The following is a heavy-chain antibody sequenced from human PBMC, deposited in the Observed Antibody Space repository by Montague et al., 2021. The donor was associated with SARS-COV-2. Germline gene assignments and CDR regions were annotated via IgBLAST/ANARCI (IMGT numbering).Heavy chain of an antibody. CDR1: GGSFSGYY. J-gene: IGHJ6*02. V-gene: IGHV4-34*01. D-gene: IGHD4-17*01. Sequence: SETLSLTCTVSGGSFSGYYWSWIRQPPGKGLEWIGDINHSGSTNYNPSLKSRVTISVDTSKNQFSLKLSSVTAADTAVYYCARAYADFILVFYDDCGIDVWGQGTTVTVSS. CDR2: INHSGST. CDR3: ARAYADFILVFYDDCGIDV.